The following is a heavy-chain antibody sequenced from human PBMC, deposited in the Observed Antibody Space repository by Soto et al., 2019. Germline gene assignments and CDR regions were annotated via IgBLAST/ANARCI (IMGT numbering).Heavy chain of an antibody. J-gene: IGHJ5*02. Sequence: SETQSVTCAVDGGSFSGYYWSWIRQKPGKGLEWIGEINHSGSTNYNPSLKSRVTISVDTSKNQFSLKLSSVTAADTAVYYCARGNNVSSSHNWFDPWGQGTLVTVSS. D-gene: IGHD6-13*01. V-gene: IGHV4-34*01. CDR2: INHSGST. CDR3: ARGNNVSSSHNWFDP. CDR1: GGSFSGYY.